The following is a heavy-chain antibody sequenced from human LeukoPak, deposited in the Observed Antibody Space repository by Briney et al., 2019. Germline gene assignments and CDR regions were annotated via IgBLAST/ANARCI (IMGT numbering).Heavy chain of an antibody. D-gene: IGHD4-17*01. Sequence: SETLSLTCTVSGGSISSYYWSWIRQPPGKGLEWIGYIYYSGSTNYNPSLKSRVTISVETSKNQFSLKLSSVTAADTAVYYCASYGDYSNFDYWGQGTLVTVSS. CDR2: IYYSGST. V-gene: IGHV4-59*12. J-gene: IGHJ4*02. CDR1: GGSISSYY. CDR3: ASYGDYSNFDY.